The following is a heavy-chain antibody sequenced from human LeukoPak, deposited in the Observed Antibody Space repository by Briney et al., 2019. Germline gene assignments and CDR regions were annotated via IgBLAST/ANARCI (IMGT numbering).Heavy chain of an antibody. CDR1: GGSISRYY. V-gene: IGHV4-59*08. D-gene: IGHD6-6*01. J-gene: IGHJ6*02. CDR2: ITYSGST. Sequence: SETLSLTCAVSGGSISRYYWSWNRQPPGKGLEWIGYITYSGSTNYNPSLKSRVTIPVHTSRNQLSLKLSSVTAGDTAVYYCARHNEGRSSSYYYYCMDVWGQGTTVTVS. CDR3: ARHNEGRSSSYYYYCMDV.